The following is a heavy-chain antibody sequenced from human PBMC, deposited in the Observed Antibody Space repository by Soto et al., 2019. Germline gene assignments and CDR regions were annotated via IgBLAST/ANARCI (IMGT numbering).Heavy chain of an antibody. CDR2: IDWDDDK. CDR3: ARTSDLRYYYYYMYV. Sequence: SGPTLVNPTQTLTLTCTVSGFSLSTSGMCVSWIRQPPGKALEWLARIDWDDDKYYSTSLKTRLTISKDTSKNQVVLTMTNMDPVDTATYYCARTSDLRYYYYYMYVWGKGTTVTVSS. J-gene: IGHJ6*03. V-gene: IGHV2-70*11. CDR1: GFSLSTSGMC. D-gene: IGHD3-3*01.